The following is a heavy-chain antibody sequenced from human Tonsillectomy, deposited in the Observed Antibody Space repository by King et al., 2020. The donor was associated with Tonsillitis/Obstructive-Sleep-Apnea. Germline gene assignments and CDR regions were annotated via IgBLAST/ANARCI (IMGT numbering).Heavy chain of an antibody. CDR2: IYDSGST. CDR1: GGSISSYY. D-gene: IGHD3-3*01. Sequence: VQLQESGPGLVKPSETPSLTCTVSGGSISSYYWSWIRQPPGKGLEWIGYIYDSGSTNYNPSLKSRVTLSVDMSKNQFSLQLSSVTAADTAVYYCAGRNPSPPGSEVVIIANWFYPWGQGTLVTVSS. CDR3: AGRNPSPPGSEVVIIANWFYP. J-gene: IGHJ5*02. V-gene: IGHV4-59*01.